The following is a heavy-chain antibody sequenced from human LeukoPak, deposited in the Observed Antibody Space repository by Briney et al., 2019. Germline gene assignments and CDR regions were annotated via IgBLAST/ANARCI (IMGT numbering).Heavy chain of an antibody. CDR1: GITVSSNY. Sequence: GGSLRLSYAASGITVSSNYMSWVRQAPGKGLEWVSVIYSGGSTYYADSVKGRFTISRDNAKNSLYLQMNSLRAEDTAVYYCARDPMVRGVRVNWFDPWGQGTLVTVSS. J-gene: IGHJ5*02. V-gene: IGHV3-66*01. D-gene: IGHD3-10*01. CDR2: IYSGGST. CDR3: ARDPMVRGVRVNWFDP.